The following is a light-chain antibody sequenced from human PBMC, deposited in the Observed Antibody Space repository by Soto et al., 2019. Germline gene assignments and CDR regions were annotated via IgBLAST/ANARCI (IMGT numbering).Light chain of an antibody. V-gene: IGKV1-39*01. J-gene: IGKJ4*01. Sequence: DIQMTQSPSSLAARRGGKDSISWRASQSISSYLNWYQQKPGKAPKLLIYAASSLQSGVPSRFSGSGSGTDFTLTISSLQPEDFATYYCQQSYSTPLTFGGGTKVDI. CDR3: QQSYSTPLT. CDR1: QSISSY. CDR2: AAS.